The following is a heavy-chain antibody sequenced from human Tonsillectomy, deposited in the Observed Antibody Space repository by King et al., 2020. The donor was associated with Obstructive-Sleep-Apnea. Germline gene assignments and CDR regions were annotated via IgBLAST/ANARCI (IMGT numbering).Heavy chain of an antibody. CDR2: ISYDGYKE. J-gene: IGHJ4*02. CDR3: AKAWTVTTLQCACDY. CDR1: GFTFSSDG. Sequence: VQMVESGGGVVQPGRSLRLSCAASGFTFSSDGMHWVRQAPGKGLEWVAVISYDGYKEFYADSVKGRFTIARDSSRNTLYLQMNSLRPEDTAVYYCAKAWTVTTLQCACDYWGQGTLVTVSS. V-gene: IGHV3-30*18. D-gene: IGHD4-17*01.